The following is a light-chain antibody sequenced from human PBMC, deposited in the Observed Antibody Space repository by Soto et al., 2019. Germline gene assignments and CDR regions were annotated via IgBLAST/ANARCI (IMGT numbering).Light chain of an antibody. CDR2: GAS. J-gene: IGKJ2*03. CDR1: EYVSTN. V-gene: IGKV3-15*01. CDR3: QQYHNWYS. Sequence: VMTQSPVTLSVFPGERATLSCRASEYVSTNLAWYQQKPGQAPRLLIYGASTRATGVPARFSGSGSGTEFTLTISSLQSEDSAVYHCQQYHNWYSFGQGSKLEIK.